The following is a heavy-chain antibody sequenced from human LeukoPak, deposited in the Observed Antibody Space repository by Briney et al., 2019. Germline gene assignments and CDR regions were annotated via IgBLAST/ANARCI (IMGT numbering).Heavy chain of an antibody. D-gene: IGHD6-19*01. CDR2: ISSSSSTI. CDR1: GFTFSSYS. V-gene: IGHV3-48*04. CDR3: AKDCQRYSSGWDAFDY. Sequence: GGSLRLSCAASGFTFSSYSMNWVRQAPGKGLEWVSYISSSSSTIYYADSVKGRFTISRDNAKNSLYLQMNSLRAEDTAVYYCAKDCQRYSSGWDAFDYWGQGTLVTVSS. J-gene: IGHJ4*02.